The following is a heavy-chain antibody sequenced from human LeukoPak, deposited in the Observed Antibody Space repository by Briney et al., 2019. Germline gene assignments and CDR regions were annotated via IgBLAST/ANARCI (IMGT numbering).Heavy chain of an antibody. CDR1: GGTFSSYA. CDR2: IIPIFGTA. J-gene: IGHJ4*02. D-gene: IGHD5-18*01. Sequence: PVKVSCKASGGTFSSYAISWVRQAPVQGLEWMGGIIPIFGTANYAQKFQGRVTITADKSTSTAYMELSSLRSEDTAVYYCARRDTAMVVFDYWGQGTLVTVSS. V-gene: IGHV1-69*06. CDR3: ARRDTAMVVFDY.